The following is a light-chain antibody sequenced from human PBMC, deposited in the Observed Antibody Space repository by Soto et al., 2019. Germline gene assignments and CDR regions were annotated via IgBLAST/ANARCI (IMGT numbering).Light chain of an antibody. CDR3: QHYSTTPYT. Sequence: DIVMTQSPDSLAVSLGERATINRKSSQSVLYSSNNKNYLAWYQQKPGQPPKLLIYWASTRESGVPDRFSGSGSGTDFTLTITSLQAEDVAVYYCQHYSTTPYTVGQGTKLEIK. J-gene: IGKJ2*01. V-gene: IGKV4-1*01. CDR2: WAS. CDR1: QSVLYSSNNKNY.